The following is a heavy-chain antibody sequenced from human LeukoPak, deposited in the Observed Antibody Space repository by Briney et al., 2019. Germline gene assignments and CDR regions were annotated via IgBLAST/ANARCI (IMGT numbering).Heavy chain of an antibody. D-gene: IGHD3/OR15-3a*01. J-gene: IGHJ4*02. Sequence: GGSLRLSCAASGFTFSSYWMSWVRQAPGKGLEWVANIKQDGSEKYYVDSVKGRCTISRDNAKNSLYLQMTSLRAENTAVYYCASDGDWLLRDRRGSNYWRQGTLVTVYS. V-gene: IGHV3-7*01. CDR3: ASDGDWLLRDRRGSNY. CDR2: IKQDGSEK. CDR1: GFTFSSYW.